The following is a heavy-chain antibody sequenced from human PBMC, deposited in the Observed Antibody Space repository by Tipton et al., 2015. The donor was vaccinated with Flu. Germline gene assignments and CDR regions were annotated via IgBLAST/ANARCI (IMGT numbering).Heavy chain of an antibody. D-gene: IGHD3-10*01. CDR3: ARGSGSGTYVIFDY. V-gene: IGHV4-4*07. J-gene: IGHJ4*02. Sequence: TLSFTCTVSGGSISSYYWSWIRQPAGKGLEWIGRIYSSGSTNYNPSLKSRVTMSVETSKNQFSLKLSSVTAADTAVYYCARGSGSGTYVIFDYWGQGTLVTVSS. CDR1: GGSISSYY. CDR2: IYSSGST.